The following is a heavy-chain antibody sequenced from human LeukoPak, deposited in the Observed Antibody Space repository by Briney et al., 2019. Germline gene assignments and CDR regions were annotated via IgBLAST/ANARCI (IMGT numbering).Heavy chain of an antibody. CDR3: ARDPMYYYGSGSYWGYFDY. D-gene: IGHD3-10*01. Sequence: SETLSLTCTVSGGSISSGSYYWSWIRQPPGKGLEWIGEINHSGSTNYNPSLKSRVTISVDTSKNQFSLKLSSVTAADTAVYYCARDPMYYYGSGSYWGYFDYWGQGTLVTVSS. J-gene: IGHJ4*02. CDR1: GGSISSGSYY. V-gene: IGHV4-39*07. CDR2: INHSGST.